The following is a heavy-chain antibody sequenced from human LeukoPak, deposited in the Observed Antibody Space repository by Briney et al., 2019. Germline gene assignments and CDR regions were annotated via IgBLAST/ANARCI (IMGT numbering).Heavy chain of an antibody. CDR2: ISTGGSTI. Sequence: GGSLRLSCAASGFTFSDYYMSWIRQAPGKGLEWVSYISTGGSTIYYADSVRGRFTISRDNTKNSLFLQMNSLRVEDTPIYYCARDVGTSSNWYDPWGQGTLVTVSS. D-gene: IGHD6-6*01. V-gene: IGHV3-11*04. CDR1: GFTFSDYY. CDR3: ARDVGTSSNWYDP. J-gene: IGHJ5*02.